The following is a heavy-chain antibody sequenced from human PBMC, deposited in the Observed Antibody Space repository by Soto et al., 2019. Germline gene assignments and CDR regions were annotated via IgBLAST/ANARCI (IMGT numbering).Heavy chain of an antibody. CDR3: AKDAPATVVTPDYCGMDV. Sequence: EVQLLESGGGLVQPGGSLRLSCAASGFTFSSYAMSWVRQAPGKGLEWVSAISGSGGSTYYADSVKGRFTISRGNSKNTRYLRMNSLRAEDTAVYYCAKDAPATVVTPDYCGMDVWGQGTTVTVSS. CDR1: GFTFSSYA. J-gene: IGHJ6*02. D-gene: IGHD4-17*01. V-gene: IGHV3-23*01. CDR2: ISGSGGST.